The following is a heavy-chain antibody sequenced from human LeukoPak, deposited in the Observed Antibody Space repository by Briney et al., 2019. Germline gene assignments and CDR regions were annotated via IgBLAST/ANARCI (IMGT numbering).Heavy chain of an antibody. CDR3: ARENISGLYRTHYYFDY. J-gene: IGHJ4*02. V-gene: IGHV4-59*01. D-gene: IGHD2/OR15-2a*01. Sequence: SETLSLTCAVYGGSFSGYYWSWIRQPPGKGLEWIGYIYYSGSTNYNPSLKSRVTISVDTSKNQFSLKLSSVTAADTAVYYCARENISGLYRTHYYFDYWGQGTLVTVSS. CDR2: IYYSGST. CDR1: GGSFSGYY.